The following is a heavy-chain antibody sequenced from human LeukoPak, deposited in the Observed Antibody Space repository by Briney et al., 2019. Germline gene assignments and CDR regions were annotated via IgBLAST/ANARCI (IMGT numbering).Heavy chain of an antibody. J-gene: IGHJ4*02. V-gene: IGHV3-74*01. CDR1: GITFRTYW. CDR2: INSDGSST. Sequence: GGSLRLSCAASGITFRTYWMYWVRKAPGKGLVWVSRINSDGSSTSYADSVKGRFTIFRDNAKNTLYLQMNSLRADDTAVYYCARGSPYFNYWGQGTLVTVSS. CDR3: ARGSPYFNY. D-gene: IGHD3-10*01.